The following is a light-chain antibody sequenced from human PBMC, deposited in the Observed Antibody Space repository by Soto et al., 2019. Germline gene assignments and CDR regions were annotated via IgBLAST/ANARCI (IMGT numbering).Light chain of an antibody. Sequence: EVVMTQSPATLSVSPGEGATLSCRASQSVRSNLAWYQKKPGQSHRLLIYGASTRATAVPARFSGSGSGTEFTLTISSLQSEDLAVYYCQQFDNWPLTFGGGTQVEIK. CDR1: QSVRSN. CDR3: QQFDNWPLT. CDR2: GAS. V-gene: IGKV3-15*01. J-gene: IGKJ4*01.